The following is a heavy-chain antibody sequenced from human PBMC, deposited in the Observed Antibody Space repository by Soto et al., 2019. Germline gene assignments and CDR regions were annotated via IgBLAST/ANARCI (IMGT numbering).Heavy chain of an antibody. J-gene: IGHJ4*02. D-gene: IGHD6-13*01. CDR1: GGSFSGYY. V-gene: IGHV4-34*01. CDR2: MNHSGGT. Sequence: QVQLQQWGAGLLKPSETLSLTCAVYGGSFSGYYWSWIRQPPGKGLEWIGEMNHSGGTNYNPSLKSRVTISVDTSKNQFSLRLSSVTAADTAVYYCARTYSSSWSPFDYWGQGTLVTVSS. CDR3: ARTYSSSWSPFDY.